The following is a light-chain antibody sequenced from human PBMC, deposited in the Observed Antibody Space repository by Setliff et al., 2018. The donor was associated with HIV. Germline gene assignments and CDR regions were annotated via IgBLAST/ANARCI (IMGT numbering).Light chain of an antibody. CDR2: EVS. Sequence: QSALTQPPSASGSPGQSVTISCTGTSSDVGGYDYVSWYQQHPGKAPKLMIYEVSQRPSGVPDRFTGSKSGSTASLTVSGLQPEDEADYYCSSYAGSTNVFGTGTKVTVL. CDR3: SSYAGSTNV. V-gene: IGLV2-8*01. CDR1: SSDVGGYDY. J-gene: IGLJ1*01.